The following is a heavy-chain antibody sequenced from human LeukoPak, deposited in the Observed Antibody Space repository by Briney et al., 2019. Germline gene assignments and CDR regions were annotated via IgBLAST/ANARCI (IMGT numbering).Heavy chain of an antibody. CDR1: GFTFSHYS. CDR3: ARGLVSGSQRGYFDY. J-gene: IGHJ4*01. D-gene: IGHD1-26*01. CDR2: IGPGSSTI. Sequence: GGSLRLSCAASGFTFSHYSMTWVRQASGEGLEWVSYIGPGSSTIYHADSVKGRFTISRDDAMNSLYLQMNSLRAEDTAVYYCARGLVSGSQRGYFDYWGHGALVTVSS. V-gene: IGHV3-48*01.